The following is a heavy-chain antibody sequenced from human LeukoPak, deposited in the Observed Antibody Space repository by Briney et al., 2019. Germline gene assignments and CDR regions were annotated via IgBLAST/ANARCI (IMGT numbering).Heavy chain of an antibody. D-gene: IGHD2-15*01. J-gene: IGHJ6*03. Sequence: GGSLRLSCAASGFTFSSYAMSWVRQAPGKGLEWVSAISGSGGSTYYADSVKGRFTISRDNSKNTLYLQMNSLRAEDTAVYYCAAYPHCSGGGCFDYYYYYMDVWGKGTTVTVSS. CDR1: GFTFSSYA. V-gene: IGHV3-23*01. CDR2: ISGSGGST. CDR3: AAYPHCSGGGCFDYYYYYMDV.